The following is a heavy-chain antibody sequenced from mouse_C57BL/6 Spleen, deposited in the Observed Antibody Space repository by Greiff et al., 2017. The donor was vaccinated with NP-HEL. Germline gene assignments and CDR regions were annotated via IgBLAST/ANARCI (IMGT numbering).Heavy chain of an antibody. Sequence: QVQLQQSGAELVRPGASVTLSCKASGYTFTDYEMHWVKQTPVHGLEWIGAIDPETGGTAYNQKFKGKAILTADKSSSTAYMELRSLTSEDSAVYYCTRGIVTTYFDYWGQGTTLTVSS. V-gene: IGHV1-15*01. D-gene: IGHD2-5*01. CDR1: GYTFTDYE. J-gene: IGHJ2*01. CDR3: TRGIVTTYFDY. CDR2: IDPETGGT.